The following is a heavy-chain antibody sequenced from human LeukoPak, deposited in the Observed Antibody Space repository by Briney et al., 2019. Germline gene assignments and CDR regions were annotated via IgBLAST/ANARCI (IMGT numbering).Heavy chain of an antibody. V-gene: IGHV4-61*03. Sequence: SETLSLTCTVSGGSISGTSYYWSWLRQPPGKGLEWLGYIYYSGGTNYNPSLKSRVTISVDTSKIHFSLKLSSVTAADTAAYYCARHRGGFDLWGQGTMVTVSS. D-gene: IGHD2-15*01. J-gene: IGHJ3*01. CDR1: GGSISGTSYY. CDR3: ARHRGGFDL. CDR2: IYYSGGT.